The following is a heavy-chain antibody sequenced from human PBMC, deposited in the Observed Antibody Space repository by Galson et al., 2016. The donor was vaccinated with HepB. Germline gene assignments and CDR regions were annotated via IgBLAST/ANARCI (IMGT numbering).Heavy chain of an antibody. CDR2: IYSGSDT. CDR3: ARDVRSAVAQSGMDV. Sequence: SLRLSCAASGFSIRNNYMSWVRQAPGKGLEWVSVIYSGSDTSYAGFVKGRFTMSRDISKNTLYLQMNSLTVDDTTVYFCARDVRSAVAQSGMDVWGQGTTVIVSS. V-gene: IGHV3-53*01. D-gene: IGHD6-19*01. J-gene: IGHJ6*02. CDR1: GFSIRNNY.